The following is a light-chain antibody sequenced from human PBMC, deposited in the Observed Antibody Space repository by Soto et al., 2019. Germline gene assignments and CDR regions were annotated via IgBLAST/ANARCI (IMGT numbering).Light chain of an antibody. CDR3: AAWDDSLNGPV. V-gene: IGLV1-44*01. CDR1: SSNIGSNT. Sequence: LTQPPSASGTPGQRVTISCSGSSSNIGSNTVNWYQQLPGTAPKLLIYSNNQRPSGVPDRFSGSKSGTSASLAISGLQSEDEADYYCAAWDDSLNGPVFGGGTKLTVL. J-gene: IGLJ2*01. CDR2: SNN.